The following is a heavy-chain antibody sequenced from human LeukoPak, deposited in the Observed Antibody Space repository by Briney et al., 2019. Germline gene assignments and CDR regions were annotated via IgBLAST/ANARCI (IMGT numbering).Heavy chain of an antibody. CDR2: IYGGDSDT. J-gene: IGHJ4*02. D-gene: IGHD2-2*01. CDR1: GYSFISYW. V-gene: IGHV5-51*01. Sequence: GESLKISCKGSGYSFISYWIGWVRQMPGKGLEWMGIIYGGDSDTTYSPSFQGQVTISVDKSIRTAYLQWSSLQASDTAVYYCARRSPYGQYPYYFDYWGQGTLVTVSS. CDR3: ARRSPYGQYPYYFDY.